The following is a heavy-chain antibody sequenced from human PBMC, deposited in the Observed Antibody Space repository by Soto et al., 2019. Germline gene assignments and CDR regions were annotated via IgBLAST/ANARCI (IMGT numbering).Heavy chain of an antibody. CDR2: ISDSGGST. CDR1: GFTFSTYA. J-gene: IGHJ4*02. Sequence: EVRLLESGGGLVQPGGSLRLSCAASGFTFSTYAMSWVRQAPGKGLEWVSSISDSGGSTYYADSVKGRFTISRDNSKNTLFLQMNRLRAEDRAVYYCAKGARCSGFYNVDYWGQGTLVTVSS. CDR3: AKGARCSGFYNVDY. D-gene: IGHD3-22*01. V-gene: IGHV3-23*01.